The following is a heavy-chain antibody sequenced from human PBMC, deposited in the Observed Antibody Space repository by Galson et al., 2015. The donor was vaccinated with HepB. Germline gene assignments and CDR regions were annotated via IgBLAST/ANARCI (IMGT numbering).Heavy chain of an antibody. D-gene: IGHD4-17*01. CDR1: GFTFSSYA. Sequence: SLRLSCAASGFTFSSYAMSWVRQAPGKGLEWVSAISGSGGSTYYADSVKGRFTISRDNSKNTLYLQMNSLRAEDTAVYYCANYGAGGRLFNWFDPWGQGTLVTVSS. V-gene: IGHV3-23*01. J-gene: IGHJ5*02. CDR3: ANYGAGGRLFNWFDP. CDR2: ISGSGGST.